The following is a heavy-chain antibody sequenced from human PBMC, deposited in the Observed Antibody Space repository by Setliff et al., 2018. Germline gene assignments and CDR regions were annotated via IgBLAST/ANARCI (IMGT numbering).Heavy chain of an antibody. V-gene: IGHV1-69*05. Sequence: SVKVSCKASGGTFSSYGISWVRQAPGQGLEWMGGTIPIFGTTNYAQKFQGRVTIITDESTSTAYMERSSLRTEDTAVYYCARAGRNNYDSSGYYYDLYYYNYMDVWGKGTTVTVSS. CDR3: ARAGRNNYDSSGYYYDLYYYNYMDV. CDR2: TIPIFGTT. D-gene: IGHD3-22*01. CDR1: GGTFSSYG. J-gene: IGHJ6*03.